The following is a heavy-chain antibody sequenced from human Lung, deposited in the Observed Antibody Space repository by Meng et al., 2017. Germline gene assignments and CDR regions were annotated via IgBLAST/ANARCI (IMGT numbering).Heavy chain of an antibody. Sequence: ASVKVSCKASGYDFTTYYIHWVRQAPGQGLEWMAIINPGGSNTTYAQRFQGRLTMTWDMSTSTVYMELSSLRSEDTAVYFCARAGSSRSPPRDYWGQGTLVTVSS. D-gene: IGHD3-10*01. CDR1: GYDFTTYY. CDR3: ARAGSSRSPPRDY. J-gene: IGHJ4*02. V-gene: IGHV1-46*01. CDR2: INPGGSNT.